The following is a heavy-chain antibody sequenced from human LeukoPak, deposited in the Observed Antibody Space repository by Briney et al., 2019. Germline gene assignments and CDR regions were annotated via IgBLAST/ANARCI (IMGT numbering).Heavy chain of an antibody. CDR3: ARPQYYDILTGYYI. V-gene: IGHV3-33*01. D-gene: IGHD3-9*01. Sequence: GGSLRLSCVASGFTFSSYGMHWVRQAPGKGLEWVAVIWYDGSNKYYADSVKGRFTISRDNSKNTLYLQMNSLRAEDTAVYYCARPQYYDILTGYYIWGQGTLVTVSS. CDR1: GFTFSSYG. CDR2: IWYDGSNK. J-gene: IGHJ4*02.